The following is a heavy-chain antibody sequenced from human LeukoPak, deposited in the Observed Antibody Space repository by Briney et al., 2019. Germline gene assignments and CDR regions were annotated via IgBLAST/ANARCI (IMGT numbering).Heavy chain of an antibody. D-gene: IGHD2-15*01. V-gene: IGHV1-46*01. J-gene: IGHJ6*02. CDR2: INPSGGST. Sequence: ASVTVSCTASGYTFTSYYMHWVRQAPGQGLEWMGIINPSGGSTSYAQKFQGRVTMTRDTSTSTVYMELSSLRSEDTAVYYCARDGYCSGGSCYSGYYYYGMDVWGQGTTVTVSS. CDR3: ARDGYCSGGSCYSGYYYYGMDV. CDR1: GYTFTSYY.